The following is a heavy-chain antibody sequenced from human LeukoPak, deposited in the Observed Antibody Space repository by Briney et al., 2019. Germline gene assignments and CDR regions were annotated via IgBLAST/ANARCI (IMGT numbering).Heavy chain of an antibody. D-gene: IGHD2-2*01. V-gene: IGHV1-69*05. Sequence: GASVKVSCKASGGTFSSYAISWVRQAPGQGLEWMGGIIPIFGTANYAQKFQGRVTITRDTSASTAYMELSSLRSEDTAVYYCARQGYESSTSHGSGNWFDPWGQGTLVTVSS. CDR2: IIPIFGTA. J-gene: IGHJ5*02. CDR1: GGTFSSYA. CDR3: ARQGYESSTSHGSGNWFDP.